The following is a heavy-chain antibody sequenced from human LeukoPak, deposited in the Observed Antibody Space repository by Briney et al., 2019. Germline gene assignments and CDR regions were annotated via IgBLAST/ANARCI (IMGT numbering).Heavy chain of an antibody. CDR3: ARDSNPTGELLLSF. Sequence: SETLSLTCTVSGGSISSGGYYWSWIRQPPGKGLEWIGYIYHSGSTYYNPSLKSRVTISVDRSKNQFSLKLSSVTAADTAVYYCARDSNPTGELLLSFWGQGTLVTVSS. CDR2: IYHSGST. J-gene: IGHJ4*02. D-gene: IGHD2-15*01. CDR1: GGSISSGGYY. V-gene: IGHV4-30-2*01.